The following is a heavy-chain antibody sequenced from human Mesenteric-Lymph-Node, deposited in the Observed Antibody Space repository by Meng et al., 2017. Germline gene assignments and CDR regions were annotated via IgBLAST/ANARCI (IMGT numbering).Heavy chain of an antibody. D-gene: IGHD1-26*01. J-gene: IGHJ4*02. CDR3: ASGTRGNFYAIDY. CDR1: GLTFDDYG. Sequence: GESLKISCAVSGLTFDDYGMYWVRQAPGKGLEWVSGINLSGDASGYADSVKGRFTISRDNSKNSLYLQMNSLRAEDTAFYYCASGTRGNFYAIDYWGQGTLVTVSS. V-gene: IGHV3-20*04. CDR2: INLSGDAS.